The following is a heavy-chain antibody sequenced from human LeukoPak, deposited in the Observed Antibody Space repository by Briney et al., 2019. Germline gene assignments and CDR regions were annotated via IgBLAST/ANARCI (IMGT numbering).Heavy chain of an antibody. J-gene: IGHJ4*02. CDR2: ISDSGGTT. CDR3: AKAFYYYDSSGFVYFDY. Sequence: GGSLRLSCVASGFTFSSFAMNWVRQAPGKGLEWVSGISDSGGTTYYADSVKGRFTISRDNSKNTLYLQMNSLRAEDTAVYYCAKAFYYYDSSGFVYFDYWGQGTLVTVSS. D-gene: IGHD3-22*01. V-gene: IGHV3-23*01. CDR1: GFTFSSFA.